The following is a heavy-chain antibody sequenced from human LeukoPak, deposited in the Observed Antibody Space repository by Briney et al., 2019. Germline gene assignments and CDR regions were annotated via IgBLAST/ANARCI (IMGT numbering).Heavy chain of an antibody. Sequence: GGSLRLSCAASGFTFSDYYMSWIRQAPGKGLEWVSYISSSGSTIYYVDSVKGRFTISRDNAKNSLYLQMNSLRAEDTAVYYCARSPYYDYVWGSLQVLYYFDYWGQGTLVTVSS. D-gene: IGHD3-16*01. CDR1: GFTFSDYY. J-gene: IGHJ4*02. CDR3: ARSPYYDYVWGSLQVLYYFDY. V-gene: IGHV3-11*04. CDR2: ISSSGSTI.